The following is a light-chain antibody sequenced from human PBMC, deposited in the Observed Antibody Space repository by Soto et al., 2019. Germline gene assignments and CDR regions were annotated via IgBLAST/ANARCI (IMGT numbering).Light chain of an antibody. J-gene: IGLJ1*01. CDR2: EGS. V-gene: IGLV2-23*01. CDR1: SSDVGSYNL. Sequence: QSVRTQPASVSGSPGQSITISCTGTSSDVGSYNLVSWYQQHPGKAPKLMIYEGSKRPSGVSNRFSGSKSGNTASLTISGLQGQDDAEYHCCSYAGSSSCALASGTKVTLL. CDR3: CSYAGSSSCA.